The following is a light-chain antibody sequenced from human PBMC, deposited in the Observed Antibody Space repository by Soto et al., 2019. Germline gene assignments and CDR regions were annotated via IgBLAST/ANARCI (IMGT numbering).Light chain of an antibody. V-gene: IGKV3-20*01. CDR2: GAS. CDR1: QSVSSN. Sequence: EIVMTQSPATLSVSPGERATLSCRASQSVSSNLAWYQQKPGQAPRLLIYGASSRATGIPDRFSGSGSGTDFTLTISRLEPEDFAVYYCQQYGSSHWTFGQGTNVDVK. J-gene: IGKJ1*01. CDR3: QQYGSSHWT.